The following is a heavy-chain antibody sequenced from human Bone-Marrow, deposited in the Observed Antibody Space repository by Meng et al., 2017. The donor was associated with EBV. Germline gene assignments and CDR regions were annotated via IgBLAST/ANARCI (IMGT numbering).Heavy chain of an antibody. V-gene: IGHV1-69*01. J-gene: IGHJ4*02. CDR3: ASESGRGFTPDY. CDR2: LIPMSDAP. D-gene: IGHD3-10*01. Sequence: QVQLVQSGAEVKKPGSSVKVSCKTSGGTFRSDAISWVRQAPGQGLEWMGGLIPMSDAPHYAQEFQGRVTITADESTSTHYMDLSGLRSEDTAVYYCASESGRGFTPDYWGQGTLVTVSS. CDR1: GGTFRSDA.